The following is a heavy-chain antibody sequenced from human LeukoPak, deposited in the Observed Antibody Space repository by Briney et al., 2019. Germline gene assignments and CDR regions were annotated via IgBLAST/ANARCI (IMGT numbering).Heavy chain of an antibody. CDR3: QRRGPYDYVWGSYRPNLFDY. CDR1: GYDLTRCV. Sequence: ASVKVSCKASGYDLTRCVITWVRQAPGQALEWMGWISAYNRNTNCAQKLQGRVTMTGDTSTSTAYMELRSLRSDDTAVYYCQRRGPYDYVWGSYRPNLFDYWGQGTLATVSS. V-gene: IGHV1-18*01. CDR2: ISAYNRNT. J-gene: IGHJ4*02. D-gene: IGHD3-16*02.